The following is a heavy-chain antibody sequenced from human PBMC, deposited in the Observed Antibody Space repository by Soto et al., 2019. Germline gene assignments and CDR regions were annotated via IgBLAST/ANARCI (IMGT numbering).Heavy chain of an antibody. D-gene: IGHD3-22*01. J-gene: IGHJ4*02. CDR1: RFIFSNYG. V-gene: IGHV3-33*06. CDR2: IWNDGSER. CDR3: AKDYDSSRWTFG. Sequence: QVEVVESGGGVVQPGGSLRLSCAASRFIFSNYGMHWVRQAPGKGLEWVAVIWNDGSERYYADSVKGRFTISRDNSKNTLYLQMDSLRVEDTAVYYCAKDYDSSRWTFGWGQGTLVTVSS.